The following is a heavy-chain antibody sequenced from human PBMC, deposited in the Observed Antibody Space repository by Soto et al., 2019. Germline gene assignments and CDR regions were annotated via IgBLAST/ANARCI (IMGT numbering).Heavy chain of an antibody. V-gene: IGHV1-18*01. CDR3: AKDRWQGARMHICGMDV. Sequence: QGQLVQSGVEVKKPGASVRVSCKASGYPFTNYGINWVRLAPGQGLEWMGRISGRSGGTNYGPKFRDRITMATDTTPKAAYLGLRRLRFGDTAVYYCAKDRWQGARMHICGMDVWGQGTTVTVSS. J-gene: IGHJ6*02. D-gene: IGHD2-21*01. CDR1: GYPFTNYG. CDR2: ISGRSGGT.